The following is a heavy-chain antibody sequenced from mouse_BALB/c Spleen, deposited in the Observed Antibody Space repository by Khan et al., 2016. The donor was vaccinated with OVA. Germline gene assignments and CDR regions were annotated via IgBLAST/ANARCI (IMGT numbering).Heavy chain of an antibody. Sequence: VQLQQPGAELVKPAASVKLSCTASGFNITDTYIHWVKQRPEQGLEWIGRIDPANGNTQYDPSFQDKAPMTADTSSNTAYLRLSSLTSEDTAVYYCARACYYCDALDYWGQGTSVTVSS. CDR1: GFNITDTY. CDR2: IDPANGNT. V-gene: IGHV14-3*02. D-gene: IGHD2-3*01. CDR3: ARACYYCDALDY. J-gene: IGHJ4*01.